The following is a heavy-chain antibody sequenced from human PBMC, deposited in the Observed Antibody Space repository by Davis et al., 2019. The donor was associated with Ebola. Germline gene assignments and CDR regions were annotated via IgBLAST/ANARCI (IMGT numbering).Heavy chain of an antibody. V-gene: IGHV1-18*01. CDR3: ATSAGTVGKFDL. CDR2: ISAYNGNT. J-gene: IGHJ4*02. CDR1: GYTFTSYG. Sequence: ASVKVSCKASGYTFTSYGISWVRQAPGQGLEWMGWISAYNGNTNYAQKLQGRVTMTTDTSTSTAYMELRSLRFEDTAVYYCATSAGTVGKFDLWGQGALVTVSS. D-gene: IGHD1-14*01.